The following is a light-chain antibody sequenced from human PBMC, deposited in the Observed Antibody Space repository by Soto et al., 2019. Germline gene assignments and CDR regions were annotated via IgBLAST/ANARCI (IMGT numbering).Light chain of an antibody. V-gene: IGKV3-20*01. CDR1: QSVSSSY. J-gene: IGKJ1*01. CDR3: QQYGSSAWT. Sequence: EIVLTQSPGTLSLSPGERATLSCRASQSVSSSYLDWYQQKPGQAPRLLIYGASSMATGIPDRFSGSGSGTDFNLTISRLEPEDFAVYYCQQYGSSAWTFGQGTKVEIK. CDR2: GAS.